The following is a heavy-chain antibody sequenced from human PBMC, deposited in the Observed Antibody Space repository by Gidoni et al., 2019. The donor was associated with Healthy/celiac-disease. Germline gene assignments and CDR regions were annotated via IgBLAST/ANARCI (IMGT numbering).Heavy chain of an antibody. CDR3: ARVYGDSGSYLGGFDY. CDR2: IYYSGST. CDR1: GGSISSYY. D-gene: IGHD1-26*01. V-gene: IGHV4-59*01. Sequence: QVQLQESGPGLVKPSETLSLTCTVPGGSISSYYWSWIRQPPGKGLEWIGYIYYSGSTNYNPSLKSRVTISVDTSKNQFSLKLSSVTAADTAVYYCARVYGDSGSYLGGFDYWGQGTLVTVSS. J-gene: IGHJ4*02.